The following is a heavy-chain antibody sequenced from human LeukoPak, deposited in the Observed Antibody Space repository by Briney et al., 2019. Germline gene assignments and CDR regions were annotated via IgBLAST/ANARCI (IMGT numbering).Heavy chain of an antibody. CDR2: ISAYNGNR. CDR3: ARGGPGWDSSSWYNY. D-gene: IGHD6-13*01. J-gene: IGHJ4*02. CDR1: GYTFTSYG. Sequence: ASVKVSCKTSGYTFTSYGIIWVRQAPGQGLEWMGWISAYNGNRSYAQKLQGRVTMTTDTSTSTAYMELRSLRSDDTAVYYCARGGPGWDSSSWYNYWGQGTLVTVSS. V-gene: IGHV1-18*01.